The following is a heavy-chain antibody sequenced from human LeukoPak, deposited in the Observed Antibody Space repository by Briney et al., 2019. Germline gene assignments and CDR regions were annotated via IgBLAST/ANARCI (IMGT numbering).Heavy chain of an antibody. Sequence: GGSLRLSCAASGFTFSSFNMNWVRHTPGKGLEWISYISSSGSTIYYADSVKGRFTISRDISKNTVYLQMNSLRAEDTALFFCARALPAASHTSFDYWGQGALVTVSS. V-gene: IGHV3-48*01. CDR2: ISSSGSTI. J-gene: IGHJ4*02. CDR3: ARALPAASHTSFDY. D-gene: IGHD2-2*01. CDR1: GFTFSSFN.